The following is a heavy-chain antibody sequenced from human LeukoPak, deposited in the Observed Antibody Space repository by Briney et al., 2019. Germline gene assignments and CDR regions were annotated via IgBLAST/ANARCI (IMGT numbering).Heavy chain of an antibody. CDR1: GFTFSSYG. Sequence: GGSLRLSCAASGFTFSSYGMHWVRQAPGKGLEWVAVISYDGSNKYYADSVKGRFTISRDNSKNTLYLQMNSLRAGDTAVYYCARVDMTVVAADYWGQGTLVTVSS. CDR2: ISYDGSNK. V-gene: IGHV3-30*03. D-gene: IGHD2-15*01. J-gene: IGHJ4*02. CDR3: ARVDMTVVAADY.